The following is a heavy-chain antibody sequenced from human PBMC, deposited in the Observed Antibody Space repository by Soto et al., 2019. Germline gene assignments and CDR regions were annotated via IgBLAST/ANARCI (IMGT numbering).Heavy chain of an antibody. CDR2: IDPSDSYI. CDR1: GYNFTSHW. D-gene: IGHD3-3*01. CDR3: ARRSHDFWSGMDYYYYGMDV. Sequence: GESLKISCKGSGYNFTSHWISWVRQMPGKGLEWMGRIDPSDSYIKYSPSFQGHVTISADKSISTAYLHWSSLKAADTAMYYCARRSHDFWSGMDYYYYGMDVWGQGTTVTVSS. J-gene: IGHJ6*02. V-gene: IGHV5-10-1*01.